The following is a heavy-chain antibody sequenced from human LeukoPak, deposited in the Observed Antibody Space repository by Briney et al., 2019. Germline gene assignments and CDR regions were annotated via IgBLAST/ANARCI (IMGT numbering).Heavy chain of an antibody. D-gene: IGHD3-10*01. J-gene: IGHJ5*02. V-gene: IGHV4-38-2*02. CDR3: ARHRITHWFDP. CDR2: IYHSGST. CDR1: GYSISSGYY. Sequence: PSETLSLTCTVSGYSISSGYYWGWIRQPPGKGLEWIGSIYHSGSTYYNPSLKSRVTISVDTSKNQFSLKLSSVTAADTAVYYCARHRITHWFDPWGQGTLVTVSS.